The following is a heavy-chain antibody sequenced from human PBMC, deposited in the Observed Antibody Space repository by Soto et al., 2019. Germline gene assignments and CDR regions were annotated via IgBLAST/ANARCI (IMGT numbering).Heavy chain of an antibody. CDR2: IKSKSDGGTT. D-gene: IGHD3-16*02. CDR3: TTYDYIWGSDRYRWAS. Sequence: EVQLVESGGGLVKPGGSLRLSCAASGFAFSNAWMSWVRQAPGKGLEWVARIKSKSDGGTTDSAALVKGRFTISRDDSKNTLYLQLNSLETEDTAMYYCTTYDYIWGSDRYRWASWGQGALVTVSS. J-gene: IGHJ5*02. CDR1: GFAFSNAW. V-gene: IGHV3-15*01.